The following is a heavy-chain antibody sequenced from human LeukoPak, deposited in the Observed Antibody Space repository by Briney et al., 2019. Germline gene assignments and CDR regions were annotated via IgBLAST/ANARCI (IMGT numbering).Heavy chain of an antibody. CDR1: GYTFTTYG. D-gene: IGHD1-26*01. CDR2: ISAYRGNT. CDR3: ARDTEWEKNPDYFDY. V-gene: IGHV1-18*01. Sequence: ASVKVSCKASGYTFTTYGITWVRQAPGQGLEWMGWISAYRGNTNYAPNLQGRVTMTTDTSTSTAYMELRSLRSDDTAVYYCARDTEWEKNPDYFDYWGQGTLVTVSS. J-gene: IGHJ4*02.